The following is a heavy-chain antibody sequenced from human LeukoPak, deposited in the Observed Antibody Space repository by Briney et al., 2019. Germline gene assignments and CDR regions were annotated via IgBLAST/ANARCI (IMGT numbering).Heavy chain of an antibody. CDR1: GFTFSSYG. CDR2: IWYDGSNK. CDR3: ARGKYDILTGSDPYGMDV. D-gene: IGHD3-9*01. Sequence: GRSLRLSCAASGFTFSSYGMHWVRQAPGKGLEWVAVIWYDGSNKYYADSVKGRFAISRDNSKNTLYLQMNSLRAEDTAVYYCARGKYDILTGSDPYGMDVWGKGTTVTVSS. V-gene: IGHV3-33*01. J-gene: IGHJ6*04.